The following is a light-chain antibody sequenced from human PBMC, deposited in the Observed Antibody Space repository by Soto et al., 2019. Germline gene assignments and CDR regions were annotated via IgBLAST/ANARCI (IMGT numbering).Light chain of an antibody. V-gene: IGLV1-47*01. CDR3: AAWDDSLSGVV. CDR2: RNS. J-gene: IGLJ2*01. Sequence: QSVLTQPPSASGTPGQRVTISCYGSSSNIGSNYVYWYQQLPGTVPQLLIYRNSERPSGVPDRFSGSKSGTSASLAISGLRSEDEAYYYCAAWDDSLSGVVFGGGTKLTVL. CDR1: SSNIGSNY.